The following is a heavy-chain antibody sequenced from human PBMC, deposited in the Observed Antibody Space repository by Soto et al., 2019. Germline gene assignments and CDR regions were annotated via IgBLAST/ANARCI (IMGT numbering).Heavy chain of an antibody. Sequence: SETLSLTCAVSGVSISSHYWWSWVRQPPGKGLEWIGEVHQSGSTNYNPSLRSRVTIAVDTSKNQFSLKLSSVTAADTAVYYCARGPSGDKVDYWGQGTLVTVSS. CDR3: ARGPSGDKVDY. CDR1: GVSISSHYW. J-gene: IGHJ4*02. D-gene: IGHD7-27*01. CDR2: VHQSGST. V-gene: IGHV4-4*02.